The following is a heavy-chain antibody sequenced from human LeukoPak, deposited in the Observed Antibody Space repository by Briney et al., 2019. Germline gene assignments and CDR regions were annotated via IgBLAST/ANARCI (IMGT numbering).Heavy chain of an antibody. CDR2: IRYDGSNK. D-gene: IGHD3-3*01. CDR3: AKGSGYYTYNWFDP. V-gene: IGHV3-30*02. J-gene: IGHJ5*02. CDR1: GFIFSSYG. Sequence: GGSLRLSCAASGFIFSSYGMHWVRQAPGKGLEWVAFIRYDGSNKYYADSVRGRFTISRDDSKDTLYLQMNSLRGDDTAVYYRAKGSGYYTYNWFDPWGQGTLVTVSS.